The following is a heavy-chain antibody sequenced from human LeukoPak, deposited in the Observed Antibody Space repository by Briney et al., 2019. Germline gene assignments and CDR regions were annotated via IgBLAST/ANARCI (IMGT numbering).Heavy chain of an antibody. CDR1: GGSISSSSYY. CDR3: ARLVGGRDY. CDR2: IYYSGST. V-gene: IGHV4-39*01. J-gene: IGHJ4*02. D-gene: IGHD1-26*01. Sequence: SETLSLTCTVSGGSISSSSYYWGWIRQPPGKGLEWIGSIYYSGSTYYNPSLKSRVTLSVDTSKNQFSLKLSSVTAADTAVYYCARLVGGRDYWGQGTLVTVSS.